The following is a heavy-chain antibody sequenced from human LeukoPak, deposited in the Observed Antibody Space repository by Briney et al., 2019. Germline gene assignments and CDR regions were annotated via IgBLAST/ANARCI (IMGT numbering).Heavy chain of an antibody. CDR1: GDSVSSKSAA. Sequence: SQTLSLTCAISGDSVSSKSAAWNWIRQSPSRGLEWLGRTYYRSKWYNDYSISVKSRITVNPDTSKNQFSLQLNSVTPEDTAVYYCARGGLGIDYYYYYGMDVWGQGTTVTVSS. CDR2: TYYRSKWYN. V-gene: IGHV6-1*01. CDR3: ARGGLGIDYYYYYGMDV. J-gene: IGHJ6*02. D-gene: IGHD7-27*01.